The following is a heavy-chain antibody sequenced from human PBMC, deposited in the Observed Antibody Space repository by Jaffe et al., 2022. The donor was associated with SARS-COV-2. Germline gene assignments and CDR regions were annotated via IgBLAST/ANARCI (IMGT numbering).Heavy chain of an antibody. D-gene: IGHD2-21*02. CDR2: IYYSGST. Sequence: QVQLQESGPGLVKPSETLSLTCTVSGGSISSYYWSWIRQPPGKGLEWIGYIYYSGSTNYNPSLKSRVTISVDTSKNQFSLKLSSVTAADTAVYYCARTRASCWGGDCYRSWFDPWGQGTLVTVSS. V-gene: IGHV4-59*08. J-gene: IGHJ5*02. CDR3: ARTRASCWGGDCYRSWFDP. CDR1: GGSISSYY.